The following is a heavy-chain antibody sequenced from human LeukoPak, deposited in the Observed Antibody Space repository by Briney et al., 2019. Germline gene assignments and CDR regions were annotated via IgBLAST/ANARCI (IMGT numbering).Heavy chain of an antibody. CDR2: ISASGTT. Sequence: SETLSFTCTVSGGSISGYYWSWIRQPPGEGLEWIGYISASGTTNYNPSLKSRVTMSVDTSKNQFSLKLSSVTAADTAVYYCARLPNDAFDIWGQGTMVTVSS. J-gene: IGHJ3*02. CDR3: ARLPNDAFDI. V-gene: IGHV4-4*09. CDR1: GGSISGYY.